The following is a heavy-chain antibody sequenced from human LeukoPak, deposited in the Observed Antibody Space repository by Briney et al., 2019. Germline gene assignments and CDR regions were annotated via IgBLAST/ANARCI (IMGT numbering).Heavy chain of an antibody. CDR2: INSDGSST. J-gene: IGHJ4*02. Sequence: PGGSLRLSCAASGFTFSSYWMHWVRQAPGKGLVWVSRINSDGSSTSYADSVKGRFTISRDNSKNTLYLQMTSLRAEDTAVYYCAKDQVWIVVGSFDYWGQGTLVTVSS. D-gene: IGHD3-22*01. CDR3: AKDQVWIVVGSFDY. V-gene: IGHV3-74*01. CDR1: GFTFSSYW.